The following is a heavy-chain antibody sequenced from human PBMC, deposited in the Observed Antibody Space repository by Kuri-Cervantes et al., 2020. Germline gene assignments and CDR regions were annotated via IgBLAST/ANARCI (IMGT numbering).Heavy chain of an antibody. J-gene: IGHJ6*02. CDR3: ARDESAARPLYYYGMDV. D-gene: IGHD6-6*01. CDR1: GFTSSSYA. Sequence: GESLKISCAASGFTSSSYAMHWVRQAPGKGLEWVAVISYDGSNKYYADSVKGRFTISRDNSKNTLYLQMNSLRAEDTAVYYCARDESAARPLYYYGMDVWGQGTTVTVSS. CDR2: ISYDGSNK. V-gene: IGHV3-30-3*01.